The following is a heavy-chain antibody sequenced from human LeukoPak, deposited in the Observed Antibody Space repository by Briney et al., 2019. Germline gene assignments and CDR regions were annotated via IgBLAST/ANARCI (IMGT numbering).Heavy chain of an antibody. CDR3: ARGRTMVRGVNNYYFDY. V-gene: IGHV4-34*01. CDR1: GGSFSGYY. Sequence: PSETLSLTCAVYGGSFSGYYWSWIRQPPGKGLEWIGEINHSGSTNYNPSLKSRVTISVDTSKNQFSLKLSSVTAADTAVYYCARGRTMVRGVNNYYFDYWGQGTLVTVSS. J-gene: IGHJ4*02. CDR2: INHSGST. D-gene: IGHD3-10*01.